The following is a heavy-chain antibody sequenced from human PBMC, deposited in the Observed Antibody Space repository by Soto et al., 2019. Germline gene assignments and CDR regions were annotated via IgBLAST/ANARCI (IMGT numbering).Heavy chain of an antibody. CDR3: AREAGATNY. V-gene: IGHV3-7*05. CDR1: GFTFSTYW. Sequence: EVQLVESGGGLVQPGGSLRLSCVASGFTFSTYWMSWVRQAPGKGLDWVANINQDGSEKYYVDSVKGRFTISRDNTKNSLYLQMNSLRPEDTAVYYCAREAGATNYWGQGGLVTVSS. J-gene: IGHJ4*02. CDR2: INQDGSEK. D-gene: IGHD1-26*01.